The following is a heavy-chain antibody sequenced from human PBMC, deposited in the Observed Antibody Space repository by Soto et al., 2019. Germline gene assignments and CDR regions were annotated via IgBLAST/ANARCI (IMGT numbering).Heavy chain of an antibody. CDR2: ISGSGGST. CDR3: AKPGTLPPLSYYYYGMDV. Sequence: EVQLLESGGGLVQPGGSLRLSCAASGFTFSSYAMSWVRQAPGKGLEWVSAISGSGGSTYYADSVKGRFTISRDNSKNTLYLQMNSLRAEDTAVYYCAKPGTLPPLSYYYYGMDVWGQGTTVTVSS. V-gene: IGHV3-23*01. CDR1: GFTFSSYA. D-gene: IGHD3-10*01. J-gene: IGHJ6*02.